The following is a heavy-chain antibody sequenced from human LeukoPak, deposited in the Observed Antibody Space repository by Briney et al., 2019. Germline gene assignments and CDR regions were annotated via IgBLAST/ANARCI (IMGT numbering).Heavy chain of an antibody. CDR1: GFTFSSYS. Sequence: GGSLRLSCAASGFTFSSYSMNWVRQAPGKGLEWVSSISSSSSYIYYADSVKGRFTISRENAKNSLYLQMNSLRAEDTAVYYCARASGGSLQDFDYWGQGTLVTVSS. CDR3: ARASGGSLQDFDY. CDR2: ISSSSSYI. J-gene: IGHJ4*02. D-gene: IGHD2-15*01. V-gene: IGHV3-21*01.